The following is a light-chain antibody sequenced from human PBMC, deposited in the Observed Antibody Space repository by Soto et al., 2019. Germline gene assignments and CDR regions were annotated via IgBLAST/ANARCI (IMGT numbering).Light chain of an antibody. J-gene: IGLJ1*01. CDR3: SSYTTSRTYV. Sequence: QSALTQPPSVSGSPGQSVTISCTGTSSDVGSYDSVSWYQQPPGTVPKLMIYEVSNRPSGVPDRFSGSKSGITASLTISGLQAEDEADYYCSSYTTSRTYVFGTGTKVTVL. CDR1: SSDVGSYDS. CDR2: EVS. V-gene: IGLV2-18*02.